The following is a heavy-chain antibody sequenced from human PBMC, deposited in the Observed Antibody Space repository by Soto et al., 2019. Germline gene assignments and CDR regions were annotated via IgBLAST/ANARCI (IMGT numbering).Heavy chain of an antibody. CDR2: LISSGSST. J-gene: IGHJ4*02. Sequence: EVQLLESGGGLVQPGGSLRLSCAASGITFSSHAMTWVRQSPGRGLEWVSLISSGSSTYYADSVKGRSSISRDNSKSTLFFQMNSLRAEDTAIYYCAKHSASGGGLDYWGQGTLVTVSS. V-gene: IGHV3-23*01. D-gene: IGHD3-10*01. CDR1: GITFSSHA. CDR3: AKHSASGGGLDY.